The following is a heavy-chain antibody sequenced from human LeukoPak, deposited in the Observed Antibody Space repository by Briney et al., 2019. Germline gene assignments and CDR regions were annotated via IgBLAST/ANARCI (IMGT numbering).Heavy chain of an antibody. Sequence: KTSETXXLXXAXXGGSFSGYXWSWIRQPPGKGLXWXGEINHSGSTNYNPSLKRGVNISVEKSEKKFSLKLSSVTAADTAVYYCARTRARGYSYGFFDYWGQGTLVTVSS. J-gene: IGHJ4*02. D-gene: IGHD5-18*01. CDR2: INHSGST. CDR3: ARTRARGYSYGFFDY. CDR1: GGSFSGYX. V-gene: IGHV4-34*01.